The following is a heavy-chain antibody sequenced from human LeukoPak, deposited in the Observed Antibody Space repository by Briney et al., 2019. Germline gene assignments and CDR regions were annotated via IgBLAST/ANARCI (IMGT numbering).Heavy chain of an antibody. V-gene: IGHV3-21*01. J-gene: IGHJ4*02. CDR2: ITSSGSYI. CDR1: GFTFSSYE. CDR3: ARHVVAVGFDY. Sequence: GGSLRLSCAASGFTFSSYEMNWVRQAPGKGLEWVSSITSSGSYIYYADSVMGRFTISRDNTNNSLYLQMNSLRAEDTAVYYCARHVVAVGFDYWGQGTLVTVSS. D-gene: IGHD3-22*01.